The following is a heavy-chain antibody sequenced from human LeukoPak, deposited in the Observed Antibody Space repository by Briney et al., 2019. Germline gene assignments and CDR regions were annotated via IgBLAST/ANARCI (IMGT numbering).Heavy chain of an antibody. Sequence: SETLSLTCAVYGGSFSGYYWSWIRQPPGKGLEWIGEINHSGSTNYNPSLKSRVTISVDTSKNQFSLKLSSVTAADTAVYYCARDLAYGDYSRLDYWGQGTLVTVSS. CDR1: GGSFSGYY. D-gene: IGHD4-17*01. CDR3: ARDLAYGDYSRLDY. CDR2: INHSGST. J-gene: IGHJ4*02. V-gene: IGHV4-34*01.